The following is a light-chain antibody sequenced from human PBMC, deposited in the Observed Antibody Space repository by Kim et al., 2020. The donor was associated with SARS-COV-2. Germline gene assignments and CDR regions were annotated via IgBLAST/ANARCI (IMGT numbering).Light chain of an antibody. CDR1: QGIRND. J-gene: IGKJ4*01. V-gene: IGKV1-6*01. Sequence: AIQMTQSPSSLSASVGDRVTITCRASQGIRNDLVWYQQKPGRAPNLLIYATSTLQSGVPSRFSGSGSGTDFTLTISSLQADDVATYYCQEDDGNPRTFGEGTKVDIK. CDR2: ATS. CDR3: QEDDGNPRT.